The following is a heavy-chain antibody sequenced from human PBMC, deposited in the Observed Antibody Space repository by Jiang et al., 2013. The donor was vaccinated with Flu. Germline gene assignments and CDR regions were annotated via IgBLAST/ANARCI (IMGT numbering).Heavy chain of an antibody. CDR1: GFDFDTFD. V-gene: IGHV3-23*01. CDR2: MNGRDDNT. D-gene: IGHD3-16*01. J-gene: IGHJ4*02. CDR3: TKGAWLDK. Sequence: VQLLESGGELVQPGESLRLSCAASGFDFDTFDMSWVRQAPGKGLEWVSEMNGRDDNTHYADSVKGRFTASRDNSKNTMYLQMNNLRAEDTAVYFCTKGAWLDKWGQGTLVTVSS.